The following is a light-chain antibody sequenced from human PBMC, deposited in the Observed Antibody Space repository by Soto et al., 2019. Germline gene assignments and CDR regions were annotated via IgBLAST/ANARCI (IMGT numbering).Light chain of an antibody. Sequence: IVLTQSPGTLSLSPGERATLSCRASQSFSTSYLAWYQQKPGQAPRLLIYGTTSRATGIPDRFSGSGSATDFTLIISRLEPEDFAVYYCQQYDNSRLIFGGGTRVEIK. CDR1: QSFSTSY. CDR3: QQYDNSRLI. V-gene: IGKV3-20*01. CDR2: GTT. J-gene: IGKJ4*01.